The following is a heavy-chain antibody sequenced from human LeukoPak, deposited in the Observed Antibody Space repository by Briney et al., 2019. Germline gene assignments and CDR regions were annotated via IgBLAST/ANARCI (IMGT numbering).Heavy chain of an antibody. D-gene: IGHD3-22*01. V-gene: IGHV4-39*01. CDR2: ISYSGST. J-gene: IGHJ4*02. CDR1: GGSISSSSYF. Sequence: SETLSLTCTVSGGSISSSSYFWAWIRQPPGRGLEWIGSISYSGSTYSNPSLMSRVTISVDTSKNQFSLKLSSVTAADTAVFHCARYFYDTSGTYYPYFDCWGQGILVTVSS. CDR3: ARYFYDTSGTYYPYFDC.